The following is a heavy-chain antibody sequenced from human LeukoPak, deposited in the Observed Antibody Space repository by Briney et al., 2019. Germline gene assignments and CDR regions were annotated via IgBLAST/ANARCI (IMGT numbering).Heavy chain of an antibody. D-gene: IGHD2-15*01. V-gene: IGHV3-30*18. J-gene: IGHJ6*02. Sequence: GGSLRLSCAASGFTFSSYGMHWVRQAPGKGLEWVAVISYDGSNKYYADSVKGRFTISRDNSKNTLYLQMNSLRAGDTAVYYCAKSEFGVGYCSGGSCFPLYYGMDVWGQGTTVTVSS. CDR2: ISYDGSNK. CDR1: GFTFSSYG. CDR3: AKSEFGVGYCSGGSCFPLYYGMDV.